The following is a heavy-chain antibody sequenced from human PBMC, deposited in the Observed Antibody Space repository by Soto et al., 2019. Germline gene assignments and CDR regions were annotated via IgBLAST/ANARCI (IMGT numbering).Heavy chain of an antibody. V-gene: IGHV1-69*13. J-gene: IGHJ3*02. Sequence: GASVKVSCKASGGTFSSYAISWVRQAPGQGLEWMGGIIPIFGTANYAQKFQGRVTITADESTSTAYMELSSLRSEDTAVYYCASTDIVVVVAATGTQYAFDIWGQGTMATVSS. CDR2: IIPIFGTA. CDR3: ASTDIVVVVAATGTQYAFDI. D-gene: IGHD2-15*01. CDR1: GGTFSSYA.